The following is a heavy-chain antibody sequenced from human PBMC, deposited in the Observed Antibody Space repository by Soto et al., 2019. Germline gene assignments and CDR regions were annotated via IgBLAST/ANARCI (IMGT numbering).Heavy chain of an antibody. D-gene: IGHD3-22*01. V-gene: IGHV4-34*01. CDR3: ARVYYDTSGHETGGAFDI. J-gene: IGHJ3*02. CDR1: GGSFSDYY. CDR2: INHSGST. Sequence: SETLSLTCTVYGGSFSDYYWSWIRQPPGKGLEWNGEINHSGSTNYNPSLKSRVTISVDTSKSQFSLKLSSVTAADTAVYYCARVYYDTSGHETGGAFDIWGQGTLVTVSS.